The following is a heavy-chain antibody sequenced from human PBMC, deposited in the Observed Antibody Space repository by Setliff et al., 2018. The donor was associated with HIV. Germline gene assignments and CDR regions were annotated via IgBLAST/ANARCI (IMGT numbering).Heavy chain of an antibody. Sequence: GGSLRLSCAASGFAFSNFSMSWVRQAPGKGLEWVSYISSSGIYIHYVDSVKGRFTISRDNARNSLHLQMTSLRAEDTAVYYCRMGHYDGSDWGQGTLVTVSS. J-gene: IGHJ4*02. D-gene: IGHD5-12*01. V-gene: IGHV3-21*01. CDR3: RMGHYDGSD. CDR2: ISSSGIYI. CDR1: GFAFSNFS.